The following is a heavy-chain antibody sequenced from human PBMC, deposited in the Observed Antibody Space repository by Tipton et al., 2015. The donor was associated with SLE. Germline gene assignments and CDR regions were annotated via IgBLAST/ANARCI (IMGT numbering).Heavy chain of an antibody. V-gene: IGHV4-34*01. CDR1: GGSFSGYY. J-gene: IGHJ4*02. D-gene: IGHD5-12*01. CDR3: ATSSKRGYSGYAGY. Sequence: TLSLTCAVYGGSFSGYYWSWIRQPPGKGLEWIGEINHSGSTNYNPSLKSRFTISVDTSKNQFSLKLSSVTAADTAVYYCATSSKRGYSGYAGYWGQGTLVTVSS. CDR2: INHSGST.